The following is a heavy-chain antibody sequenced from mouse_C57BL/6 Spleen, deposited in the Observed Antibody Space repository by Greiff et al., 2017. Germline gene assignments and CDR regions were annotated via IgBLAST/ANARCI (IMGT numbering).Heavy chain of an antibody. V-gene: IGHV5-6*02. Sequence: EVKLVESGGDLVKPGGSLKLSCAASGFTFSSYGMSWVRQTPDKRLEWVATISSGGSYTYYPDSVKGRFTISRDNAKNTLYLQMSSLKSEDTAMYYCARRNGNYDYFDYWGQGTTLTVSS. CDR2: ISSGGSYT. D-gene: IGHD2-1*01. J-gene: IGHJ2*01. CDR3: ARRNGNYDYFDY. CDR1: GFTFSSYG.